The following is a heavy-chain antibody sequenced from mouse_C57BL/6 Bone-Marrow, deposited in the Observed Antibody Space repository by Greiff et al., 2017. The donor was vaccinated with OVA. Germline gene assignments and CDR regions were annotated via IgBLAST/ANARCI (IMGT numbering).Heavy chain of an antibody. CDR1: GFTFSDYG. Sequence: EVMLVESGGGLVKPGGSLKLSCAASGFTFSDYGMHWVRQAPEKGLEWVAYISSGSSTIYYADTVKGRFTISRDNAKNTLFLQMTSLRSEDTAMYYCARRIYYDYERGAMDYWGQGTSVTVSS. J-gene: IGHJ4*01. V-gene: IGHV5-17*01. CDR2: ISSGSSTI. D-gene: IGHD2-4*01. CDR3: ARRIYYDYERGAMDY.